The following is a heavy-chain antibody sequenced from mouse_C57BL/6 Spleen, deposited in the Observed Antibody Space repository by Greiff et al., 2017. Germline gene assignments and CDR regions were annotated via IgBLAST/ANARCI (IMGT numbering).Heavy chain of an antibody. V-gene: IGHV5-17*01. CDR1: GFTFSDYG. Sequence: EVQRVEPGGGLVKPGASLKLSCAASGFTFSDYGMHWVRQAPEKGLEWVAYISSCSSTNYYADTVKGRFTITGDNAKSTLYLQMSSLRSEDTAVYYCARHGSSYDYWGQGTTLTVSS. J-gene: IGHJ2*01. D-gene: IGHD1-1*01. CDR3: ARHGSSYDY. CDR2: ISSCSSTN.